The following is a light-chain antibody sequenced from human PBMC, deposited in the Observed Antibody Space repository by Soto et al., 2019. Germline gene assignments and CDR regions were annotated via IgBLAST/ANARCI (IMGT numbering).Light chain of an antibody. CDR3: AAWDDSLSGYV. CDR1: SSNIGSNY. Sequence: QSVLSQPPSASATPGQRVTISCSGSSSNIGSNYVYWCQQFPGTAPRLLIYRNNQRPSGVPDRFSGSKSGTSASLAISGLRSEDDADYYCAAWDDSLSGYVFGSGTKVTVL. J-gene: IGLJ1*01. V-gene: IGLV1-47*01. CDR2: RNN.